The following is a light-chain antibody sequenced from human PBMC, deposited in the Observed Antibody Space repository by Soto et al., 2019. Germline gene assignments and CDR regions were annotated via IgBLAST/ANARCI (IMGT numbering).Light chain of an antibody. CDR1: SSNIGNNA. Sequence: QSVLTQPPSVSEAPRQRVTISCSGSSSNIGNNAVNWYQQFPGKAPKLLIYYDDLLPSGVSDRFSGSKSGTSASLAISGLQSEDEADYYCAAWDDSLHGPVFGGGTKLTVL. CDR3: AAWDDSLHGPV. J-gene: IGLJ2*01. V-gene: IGLV1-36*01. CDR2: YDD.